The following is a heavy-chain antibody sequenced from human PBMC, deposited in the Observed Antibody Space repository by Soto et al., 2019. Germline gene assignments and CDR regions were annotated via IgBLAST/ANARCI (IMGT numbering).Heavy chain of an antibody. CDR3: AGDARIAAAGIVDP. CDR2: ISDYNGNT. J-gene: IGHJ5*02. V-gene: IGHV1-18*01. Sequence: QVQLVQSGAEVKKPGASVKVSCKASGYTFTSYGISWVRQAPGQGLEWMGWISDYNGNTNYAQKLQGRVNMTTDLSTSTVYMELRSLRSDDTAVYYCAGDARIAAAGIVDPWGQGTLVTVFS. D-gene: IGHD6-13*01. CDR1: GYTFTSYG.